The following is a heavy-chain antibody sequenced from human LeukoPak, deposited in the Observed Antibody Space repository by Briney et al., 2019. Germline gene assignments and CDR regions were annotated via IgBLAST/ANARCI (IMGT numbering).Heavy chain of an antibody. Sequence: GGSLRLSCVASGFSFTSSHMTWVRQAPGKGLEWVSSISTSSSYIYYAASVKGRFTISRDSAKNSLYLHMNSLRAEDTAVYHCARRSGIAVAGAFDYWGQGTLVTVSS. J-gene: IGHJ4*02. CDR1: GFSFTSSH. CDR3: ARRSGIAVAGAFDY. CDR2: ISTSSSYI. V-gene: IGHV3-21*04. D-gene: IGHD6-19*01.